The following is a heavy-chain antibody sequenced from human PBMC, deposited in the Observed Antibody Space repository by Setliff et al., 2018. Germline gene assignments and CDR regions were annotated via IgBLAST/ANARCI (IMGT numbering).Heavy chain of an antibody. V-gene: IGHV4-34*12. CDR2: IIHSGST. CDR1: GGSFSGYY. J-gene: IGHJ4*02. Sequence: SETLSLTCAVYGGSFSGYYWSWIRQPPGKRLEWIGEIIHSGSTNYNPSLKSRVTISMDTSKNQFSLKVSSVTAADTAVYYCARSLSRREKFLLDYWGRGALVTVSS. CDR3: ARSLSRREKFLLDY.